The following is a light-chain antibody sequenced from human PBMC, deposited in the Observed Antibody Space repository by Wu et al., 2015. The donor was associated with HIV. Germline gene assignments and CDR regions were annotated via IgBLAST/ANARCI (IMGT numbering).Light chain of an antibody. CDR2: GAS. CDR1: QYVSSAY. Sequence: TVLTQSPGTLSLSPGERATLSCRASQYVSSAYLAWYQQKPGQAPRLLIYGASSRATGIPDRFSGSGSGTDFTLTISRLKPEDVAVYYCQQYGSSPGYTFGQGTKVEIK. V-gene: IGKV3-20*01. CDR3: QQYGSSPGYT. J-gene: IGKJ2*01.